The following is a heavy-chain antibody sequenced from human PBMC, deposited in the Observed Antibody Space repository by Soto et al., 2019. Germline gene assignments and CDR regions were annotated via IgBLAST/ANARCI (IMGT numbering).Heavy chain of an antibody. CDR3: AKDTTDILTGPLFDY. V-gene: IGHV3-9*01. CDR2: IEWNSGSV. CDR1: GFSFDEYA. D-gene: IGHD3-9*01. J-gene: IGHJ4*02. Sequence: SLRLSCAASGFSFDEYAMHWVRQAPGKGLEWVSGIEWNSGSVGYADSVKGRFTISRDNAKNSLYLQMNSLRAEDTALYYCAKDTTDILTGPLFDYWGQGTLVTVSS.